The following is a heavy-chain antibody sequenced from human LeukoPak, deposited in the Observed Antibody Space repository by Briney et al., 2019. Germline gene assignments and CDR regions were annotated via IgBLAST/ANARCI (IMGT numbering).Heavy chain of an antibody. CDR1: GFTFRNYA. CDR3: AKDVNWELLGGGLFDY. V-gene: IGHV3-23*01. CDR2: VSGDGRNS. J-gene: IGHJ4*02. D-gene: IGHD1-26*01. Sequence: PGGSLRLSCEASGFTFRNYAMSWVRQAPGKGLEWVSIVSGDGRNSNYADSVKGRFTISRDNSKNTLFLQLNSLRAEDTAVYFCAKDVNWELLGGGLFDYWGQGTLVTVFS.